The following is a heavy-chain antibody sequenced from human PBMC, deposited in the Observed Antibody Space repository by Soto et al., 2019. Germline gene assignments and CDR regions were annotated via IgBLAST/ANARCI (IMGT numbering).Heavy chain of an antibody. D-gene: IGHD5-12*01. CDR2: IKQDGSEK. CDR3: ARDWYDVDIVATTSCYFDY. CDR1: GFTFSSYW. V-gene: IGHV3-7*01. Sequence: GGSLRLSCAASGFTFSSYWMSWVRQAPGKGLEWVANIKQDGSEKYYVDSVKGRFTISRDNAKNSLYLQMNSLRAEDTAVYYCARDWYDVDIVATTSCYFDYWGQGTLVTVSS. J-gene: IGHJ4*02.